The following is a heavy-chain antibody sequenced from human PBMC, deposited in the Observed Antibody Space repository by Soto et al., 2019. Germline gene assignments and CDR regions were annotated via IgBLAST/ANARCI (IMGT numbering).Heavy chain of an antibody. V-gene: IGHV4-34*01. D-gene: IGHD1-20*01. Sequence: SETLSLTCAVYGGSFSGYYWSWIRQPPGRGLEWIGEINHSGSTNYNPSLKSRVTISVDTSKNQFSLKLSSVTAADTAVYYCARGKGIYYYYGMDVWGQGTTVTVSS. J-gene: IGHJ6*02. CDR2: INHSGST. CDR1: GGSFSGYY. CDR3: ARGKGIYYYYGMDV.